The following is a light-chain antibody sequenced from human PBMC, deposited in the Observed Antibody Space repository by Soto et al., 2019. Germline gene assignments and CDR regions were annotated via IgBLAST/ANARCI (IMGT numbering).Light chain of an antibody. CDR1: QGISTY. Sequence: DIQMTHSPSSLSSSVGDRGTITVRASQGISTYLNWYQQKPGKAPKLLIYAASSLQSGVPSRFSGSGSGTDFTLTISSLQPEDFATYYCQQANSFPLTFGGGTKVDIK. CDR2: AAS. V-gene: IGKV1-12*01. CDR3: QQANSFPLT. J-gene: IGKJ4*01.